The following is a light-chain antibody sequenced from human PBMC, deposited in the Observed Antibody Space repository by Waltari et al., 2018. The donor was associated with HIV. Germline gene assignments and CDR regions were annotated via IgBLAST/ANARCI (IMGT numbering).Light chain of an antibody. CDR3: QRWGTGVE. J-gene: IGLJ2*01. Sequence: QLVLTQSPSASASLGASVTLTCTLSSGHTNYAIAWHQLQSEKGPRFLMKVNSDGSHTKGDGIPDRFSGSRSGAEHYLTISSLQAEDEADYYCQRWGTGVEFGGGTKLTVL. CDR1: SGHTNYA. V-gene: IGLV4-69*01. CDR2: VNSDGSH.